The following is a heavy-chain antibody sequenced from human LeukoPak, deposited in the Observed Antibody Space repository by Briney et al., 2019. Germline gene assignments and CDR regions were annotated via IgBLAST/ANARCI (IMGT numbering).Heavy chain of an antibody. J-gene: IGHJ4*02. D-gene: IGHD3-16*01. CDR3: ARDPNYDYVWGSYESGGY. CDR1: GFTVSSNY. V-gene: IGHV3-66*01. CDR2: IYSGGST. Sequence: GGSLRLSCAASGFTVSSNYMSWVRQAPGKGLEWVSVIYSGGSTYYADSVKGRFTISRDNSKNTLYLQMNSLRAEDTAVYYCARDPNYDYVWGSYESGGYWGQGTLVTVSS.